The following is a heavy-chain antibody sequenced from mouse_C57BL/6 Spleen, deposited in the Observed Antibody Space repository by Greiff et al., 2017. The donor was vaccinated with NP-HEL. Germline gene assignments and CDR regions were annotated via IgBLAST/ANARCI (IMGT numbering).Heavy chain of an antibody. CDR2: INPSSGYT. CDR3: ENYYGSSPAWFAY. Sequence: VQLQQSGAELAKPGASVKLSCKASGYTFTSYWMHWVKQRPGQGLEWIGYINPSSGYTKYNQKFKDKATLTADKSSSTAYMQLSSLTYEDSAVYSCENYYGSSPAWFAYWGQGTLVTVSA. J-gene: IGHJ3*01. CDR1: GYTFTSYW. V-gene: IGHV1-7*01. D-gene: IGHD1-1*01.